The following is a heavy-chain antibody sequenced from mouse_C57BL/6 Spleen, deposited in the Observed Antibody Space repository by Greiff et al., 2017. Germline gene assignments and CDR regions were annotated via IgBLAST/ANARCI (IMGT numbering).Heavy chain of an antibody. CDR1: GFSLTSYA. V-gene: IGHV2-9-1*01. Sequence: VKLMESGPGLVAPSQSLSITCTVSGFSLTSYAISWVRQPPGKGLEWLGVIWTGGGTNYNSALKSRLSISKDNSKSQDFLKMNSLQTDDTARYYCARNYGSSYLYYFDYWGQGTTLTVSS. CDR2: IWTGGGT. D-gene: IGHD1-1*01. J-gene: IGHJ2*01. CDR3: ARNYGSSYLYYFDY.